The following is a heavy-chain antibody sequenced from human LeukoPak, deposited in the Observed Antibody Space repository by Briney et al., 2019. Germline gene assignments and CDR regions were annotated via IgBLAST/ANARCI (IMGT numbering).Heavy chain of an antibody. Sequence: GGSLRLSCAASGFTFSTYGMHWVRQAPGKGLEWVTLVWYDGSNKYYADSVKGRFTISRDNSKNTLYLQMSSLRAEDTAVYYCAREKDGMDVWGQGTTVTVSS. CDR2: VWYDGSNK. V-gene: IGHV3-33*08. CDR3: AREKDGMDV. CDR1: GFTFSTYG. J-gene: IGHJ6*02.